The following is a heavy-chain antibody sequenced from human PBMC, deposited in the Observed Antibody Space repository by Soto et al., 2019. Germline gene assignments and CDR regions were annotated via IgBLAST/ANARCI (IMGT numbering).Heavy chain of an antibody. Sequence: GASVKVSCKASGYTFTSYGISWVRQAPGQGLEWMGWISAYNGNTNYAQKLQGRVTMTTDTSTSTAYMELRSLRSDDTAVYYCARDEGDTAMGGSYYYYGMDVWGQGTTVTVSS. D-gene: IGHD5-18*01. V-gene: IGHV1-18*01. CDR2: ISAYNGNT. J-gene: IGHJ6*02. CDR1: GYTFTSYG. CDR3: ARDEGDTAMGGSYYYYGMDV.